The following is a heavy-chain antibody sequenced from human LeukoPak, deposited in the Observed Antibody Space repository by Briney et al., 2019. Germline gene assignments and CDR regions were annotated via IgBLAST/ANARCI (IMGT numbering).Heavy chain of an antibody. J-gene: IGHJ6*02. CDR1: GFTFRSYA. CDR3: ARGTTPSSGYYYYYYGMDV. CDR2: ISGSGAGT. D-gene: IGHD3-22*01. Sequence: GGSLRLSCAASGFTFRSYAMSWVRQAPGKGLEGVSAISGSGAGTYYADSVKGRLTISRDNSKNTLYLQMNSLRAEDTAVYYCARGTTPSSGYYYYYYGMDVWGQGTTVTVSS. V-gene: IGHV3-23*01.